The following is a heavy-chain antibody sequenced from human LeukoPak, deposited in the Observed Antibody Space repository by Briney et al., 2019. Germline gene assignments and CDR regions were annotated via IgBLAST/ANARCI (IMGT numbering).Heavy chain of an antibody. CDR2: IGGRGGST. D-gene: IGHD1-26*01. V-gene: IGHV3-23*01. Sequence: GGSLRLSCAASGFRFSEYTMTWVRQAPGKGPEWVSAIGGRGGSTYYADSLGGRFTISRDNSKNTLYLQMNSLRAEDTAVYYCAKPPLVYSGSYDAFDIWGQGTMVTVSS. J-gene: IGHJ3*02. CDR1: GFRFSEYT. CDR3: AKPPLVYSGSYDAFDI.